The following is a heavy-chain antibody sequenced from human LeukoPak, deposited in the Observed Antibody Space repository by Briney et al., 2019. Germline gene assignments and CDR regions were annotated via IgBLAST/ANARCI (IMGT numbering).Heavy chain of an antibody. V-gene: IGHV3-23*01. CDR3: ADCVVPAAMRSYYYYGMDV. CDR2: ISGSGGST. D-gene: IGHD2-2*01. CDR1: GFTFSSYA. J-gene: IGHJ6*04. Sequence: GGALRLSCAASGFTFSSYAMSWVRQAPGKGLGWVSAISGSGGSTYYADSVKGRFPISRDNSKNTLYLQMNSLRAEDTAVYYCADCVVPAAMRSYYYYGMDVWGKGTTVTVSS.